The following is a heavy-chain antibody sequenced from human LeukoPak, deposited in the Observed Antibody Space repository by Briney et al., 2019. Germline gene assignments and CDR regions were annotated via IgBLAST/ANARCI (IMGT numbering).Heavy chain of an antibody. D-gene: IGHD3-22*01. Sequence: GSLRLSCAASGFTFSIYAMNWVRQAPGKGLEWIGNIYYSGSTYYNPSLESRVTISVDTSKNQFSLKLNSVTAADTAVYYCATEYSSSPHYWGQGALVTVSS. J-gene: IGHJ4*02. CDR3: ATEYSSSPHY. CDR2: IYYSGST. V-gene: IGHV4-59*12. CDR1: GFTFSIYA.